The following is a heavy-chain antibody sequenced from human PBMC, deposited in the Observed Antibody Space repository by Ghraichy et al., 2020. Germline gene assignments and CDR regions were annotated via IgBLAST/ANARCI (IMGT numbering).Heavy chain of an antibody. CDR2: VYYLGDT. V-gene: IGHV4-39*01. CDR3: APVAGRHYGDTTGYPD. Sequence: SETLSLNCSVSGGSVSGTSFHWAWFRQPSGKGLEWLGSVYYLGDTYSDPSLKSRLTMSVDTTRNQFSLNLQSVTAADTAVYYCAPVAGRHYGDTTGYPDWGPGTLVTVSS. CDR1: GGSVSGTSFH. J-gene: IGHJ4*02. D-gene: IGHD4-17*01.